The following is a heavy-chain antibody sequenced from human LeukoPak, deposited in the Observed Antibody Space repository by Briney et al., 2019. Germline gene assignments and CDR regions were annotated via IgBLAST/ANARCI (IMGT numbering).Heavy chain of an antibody. CDR3: AKVVSGYHFDY. CDR2: ISGSGGNT. J-gene: IGHJ4*02. Sequence: GGSLRLSCAASGFTFSSYVMSWVRRAPGKGPEWVSGISGSGGNTYYADSVKGRFTISRDNSQNTLYLQMNTLRAEDTAVYYCAKVVSGYHFDYWGQGTLVTVSS. CDR1: GFTFSSYV. D-gene: IGHD5-12*01. V-gene: IGHV3-23*01.